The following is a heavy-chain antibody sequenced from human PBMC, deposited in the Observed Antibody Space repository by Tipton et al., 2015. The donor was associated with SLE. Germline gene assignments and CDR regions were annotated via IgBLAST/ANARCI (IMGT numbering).Heavy chain of an antibody. Sequence: SLRLSCTTSGFSFGDYALNWVRQAPGKGLEGVGFIRSNHYSGTTKYAASVKGRFTISRGDSIAIAYLQMNSLKTEDTAVYYCTRDLLGGGAEPFDIWGQGTMVTVSS. D-gene: IGHD3-10*01. CDR1: GFSFGDYA. CDR2: IRSNHYSGTT. CDR3: TRDLLGGGAEPFDI. J-gene: IGHJ3*02. V-gene: IGHV3-49*04.